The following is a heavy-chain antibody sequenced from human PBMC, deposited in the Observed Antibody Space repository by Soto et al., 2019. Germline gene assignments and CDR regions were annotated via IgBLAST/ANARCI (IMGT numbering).Heavy chain of an antibody. CDR3: ARANYDFWSGYNDY. J-gene: IGHJ4*02. Sequence: VGSLRLSCAASGFTFSSYWMSWVRQAPGKGLEWVANIKQDGSEKYYVDSVKGRFTISRDNAKNSLYLQMSSLRAEDTAVYYCARANYDFWSGYNDYWGQGTLVTVSS. V-gene: IGHV3-7*01. CDR2: IKQDGSEK. D-gene: IGHD3-3*01. CDR1: GFTFSSYW.